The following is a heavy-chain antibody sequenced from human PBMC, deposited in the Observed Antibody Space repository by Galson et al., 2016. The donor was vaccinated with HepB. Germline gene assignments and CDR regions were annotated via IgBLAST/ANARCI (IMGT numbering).Heavy chain of an antibody. D-gene: IGHD3-16*01. CDR3: ARVIWGLYFDY. Sequence: TLSLTCTVSGGSISSYYWSWIRQPPGKGLEWIGNIYSSGSTKYNPSLKSRVTISVDTSKNQFSLKLSSVIAADTAVYYCARVIWGLYFDYWGQGNLVTVSS. CDR2: IYSSGST. J-gene: IGHJ4*02. V-gene: IGHV4-59*01. CDR1: GGSISSYY.